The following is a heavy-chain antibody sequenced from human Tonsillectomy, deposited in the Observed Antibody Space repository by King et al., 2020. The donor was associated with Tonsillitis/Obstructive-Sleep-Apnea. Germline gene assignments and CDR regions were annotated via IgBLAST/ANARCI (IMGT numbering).Heavy chain of an antibody. Sequence: VQLVESGAEVKKPGESLKISCKGSGYSFPTYWIAWVRQMPGKGLEWMGIIYPDDSDTRYSPSFQGQVTFSTDKSINTAYLQWSSLKASDTAIYYCARVRGITYSDYWRQGTLVTVSS. J-gene: IGHJ4*02. D-gene: IGHD1-20*01. V-gene: IGHV5-51*03. CDR2: IYPDDSDT. CDR1: GYSFPTYW. CDR3: ARVRGITYSDY.